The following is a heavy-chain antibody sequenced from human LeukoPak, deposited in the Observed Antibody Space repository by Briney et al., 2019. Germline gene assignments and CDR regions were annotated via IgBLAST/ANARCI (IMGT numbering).Heavy chain of an antibody. CDR2: IYIDGRT. V-gene: IGHV3-66*04. CDR1: GFSVSTKY. J-gene: IGHJ6*02. CDR3: ARHWPMDV. Sequence: GGPLRLSCAASGFSVSTKYMTWVRQAPGKGLEWVSAIYIDGRTFYPDSVKGRFIISRDNSKNTLYLQMNGLRVEETDVSCCARHWPMDVWGQGTTVTVSS.